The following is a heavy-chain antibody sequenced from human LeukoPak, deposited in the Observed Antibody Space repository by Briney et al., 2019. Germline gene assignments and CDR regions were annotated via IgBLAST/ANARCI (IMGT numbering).Heavy chain of an antibody. J-gene: IGHJ4*02. D-gene: IGHD1-26*01. CDR3: ASWDAPGSDY. Sequence: ASVKVSCKASGYTFTGYYMHWVRQAPGQGLEWMGWINPKNGGRSYAQKFQARVTMTTDTSTNTAYMELSSLRFDDTAVYYCASWDAPGSDYWGQGTLVTVSS. V-gene: IGHV1-2*02. CDR2: INPKNGGR. CDR1: GYTFTGYY.